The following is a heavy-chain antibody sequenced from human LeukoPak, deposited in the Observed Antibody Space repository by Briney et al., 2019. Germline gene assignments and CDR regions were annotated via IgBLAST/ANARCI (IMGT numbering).Heavy chain of an antibody. Sequence: GGSLRLSCAASGFTFSSYWMTRVRQAPGKGLEWVANIKEDGSEKNYVDSVKGRFTISRDDAKNSLYLQMNSLRAEDTAVYYCARFARSPDCWGQGTLVTVSS. CDR1: GFTFSSYW. CDR3: ARFARSPDC. V-gene: IGHV3-7*01. CDR2: IKEDGSEK. J-gene: IGHJ4*02. D-gene: IGHD3-10*01.